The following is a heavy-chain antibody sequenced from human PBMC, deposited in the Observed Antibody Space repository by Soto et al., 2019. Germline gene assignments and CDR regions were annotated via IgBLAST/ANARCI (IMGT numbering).Heavy chain of an antibody. CDR1: GGSISSSNW. J-gene: IGHJ5*02. V-gene: IGHV4-4*02. Sequence: SETLSLTCAVSGGSISSSNWWSWVRQPPGKGLEWIGEIYHSGSTNYNPSLKSRVTISVDKSKNQFSLKLSSVTAADTAVYYCARDWYSSSWYGDWFDPWGQGTLVTVSS. D-gene: IGHD6-13*01. CDR3: ARDWYSSSWYGDWFDP. CDR2: IYHSGST.